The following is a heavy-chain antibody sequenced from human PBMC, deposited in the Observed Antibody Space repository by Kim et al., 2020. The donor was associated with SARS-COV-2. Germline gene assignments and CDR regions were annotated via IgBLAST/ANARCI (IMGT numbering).Heavy chain of an antibody. V-gene: IGHV4-59*13. D-gene: IGHD4-4*01. Sequence: SETLSLTCTVSGDSISSYYWNWIRQPPGKGLEWIGYVYYSCSTNYNPSLNSRVTISLATSKNQNPLNLTSVTAAATAVYYCARERGADYSNVFDYGGQGTVDSV. CDR1: GDSISSYY. J-gene: IGHJ4*02. CDR2: VYYSCST. CDR3: ARERGADYSNVFDY.